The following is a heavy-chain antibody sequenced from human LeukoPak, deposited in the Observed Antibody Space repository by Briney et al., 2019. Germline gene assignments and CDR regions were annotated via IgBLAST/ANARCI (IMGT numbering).Heavy chain of an antibody. D-gene: IGHD1-26*01. CDR1: GFTFSSYA. V-gene: IGHV3-23*01. J-gene: IGHJ6*03. CDR2: ISGSGGST. Sequence: GGSLRLSCAASGFTFSSYAMSWVRQAPGKGLEWVSAISGSGGSTYYADSVKGRLTISRDNSKNTLYLQMNSLRAEDTAVYCCAKLLLVGATNYMDVWGKGTTVTVSS. CDR3: AKLLLVGATNYMDV.